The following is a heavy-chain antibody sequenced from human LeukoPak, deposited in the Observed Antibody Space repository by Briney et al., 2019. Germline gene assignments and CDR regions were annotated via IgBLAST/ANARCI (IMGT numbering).Heavy chain of an antibody. Sequence: GGSLRLSCAASGFTFSSYSMNWVRQAPGKGLEWVSYISSSSSTIYYADSVKGRFTISRDNAKNSLYLQMNSLRAEDTAVYYCARDTVTMVRGGGGYYYYYMDVWGKGTTVIVSS. J-gene: IGHJ6*03. D-gene: IGHD3-10*01. CDR2: ISSSSSTI. CDR1: GFTFSSYS. CDR3: ARDTVTMVRGGGGYYYYYMDV. V-gene: IGHV3-48*01.